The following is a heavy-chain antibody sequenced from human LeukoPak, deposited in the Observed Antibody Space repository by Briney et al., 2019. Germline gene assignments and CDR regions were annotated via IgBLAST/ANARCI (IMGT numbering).Heavy chain of an antibody. J-gene: IGHJ4*02. D-gene: IGHD5-12*01. CDR3: ARDSGYAFHYFDY. CDR1: GFTFSSYA. V-gene: IGHV3-48*04. CDR2: ISSSGSTI. Sequence: GGSLRLSCAASGFTFSSYAMSWVRQAPGKGLEWVSYISSSGSTIYYADSVKGRFTISRDNAKNSLYLQMNSLRAEDTAVYYCARDSGYAFHYFDYWGQGTLVTVSS.